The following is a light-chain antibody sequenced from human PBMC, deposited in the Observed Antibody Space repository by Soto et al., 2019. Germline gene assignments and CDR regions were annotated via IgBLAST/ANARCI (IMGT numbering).Light chain of an antibody. J-gene: IGLJ3*02. Sequence: QSALTQPPSASGTPGQRVTISCSGGKSDIGSNTVYWFQQFPGTAPRLVIYTNNQRPSGVPDRFSGSKSGTSASLVISGLQSEDEADYYCATWDDSLHVCVFGGGTKLTVL. CDR3: ATWDDSLHVCV. CDR2: TNN. V-gene: IGLV1-44*01. CDR1: KSDIGSNT.